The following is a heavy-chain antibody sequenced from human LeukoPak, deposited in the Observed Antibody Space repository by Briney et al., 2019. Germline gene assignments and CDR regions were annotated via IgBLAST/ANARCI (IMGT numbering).Heavy chain of an antibody. CDR2: IYPGDSDA. J-gene: IGHJ4*02. CDR1: GYNFSTYW. D-gene: IGHD1-7*01. CDR3: ARLAITGPIKSHFDY. V-gene: IGHV5-51*01. Sequence: GESLKISCKASGYNFSTYWIGWVRQMPGEGLEWMGIIYPGDSDARYSPSFQGQVTISADKSINTAYLRWSSLKASDTAMFYCARLAITGPIKSHFDYWGQGTLVTVSS.